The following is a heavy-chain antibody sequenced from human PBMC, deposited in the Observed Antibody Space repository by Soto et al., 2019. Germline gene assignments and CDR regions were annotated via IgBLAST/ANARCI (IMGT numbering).Heavy chain of an antibody. Sequence: GGSLRLSCAASGFTFSSYGMHWVRQAPGKGLEWVAVIWYDGSNKYYADSVKGRFTISRDNSKNTLYLQMNSLRAEDTAVYYCARDNPRQFNAFDIWGQGTMVTVS. V-gene: IGHV3-33*01. CDR2: IWYDGSNK. J-gene: IGHJ3*02. CDR1: GFTFSSYG. CDR3: ARDNPRQFNAFDI. D-gene: IGHD4-4*01.